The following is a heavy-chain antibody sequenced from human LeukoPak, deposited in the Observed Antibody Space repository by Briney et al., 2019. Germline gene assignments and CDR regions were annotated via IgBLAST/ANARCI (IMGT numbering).Heavy chain of an antibody. CDR2: ISYDGSNK. D-gene: IGHD4-17*01. CDR1: GFTFSSYA. CDR3: ARGGDYGDPAFDY. Sequence: GRSLRLSCAASGFTFSSYAMHWVRQAPVKGLEWVAVISYDGSNKYYADSVKGRFTISRDNSKNTLYLQMNSLRAEDTAVYYCARGGDYGDPAFDYWGQGTLVTVSS. V-gene: IGHV3-30-3*01. J-gene: IGHJ4*02.